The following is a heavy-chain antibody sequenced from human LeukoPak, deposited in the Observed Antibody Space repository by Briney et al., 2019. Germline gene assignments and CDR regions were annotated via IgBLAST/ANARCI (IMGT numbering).Heavy chain of an antibody. D-gene: IGHD2-2*01. CDR2: INHSGST. CDR1: GGSFSGYY. Sequence: WETLSLTCAVYGGSFSGYYWSWIRQPPGKGLEWIGEINHSGSTNYNPSLKSRVTISVDTSKNQFSLKLSSVTAADTAVYYCARGRPPPGFYCSSTSCRRVSYYYMDVWGKGTTVTVSS. CDR3: ARGRPPPGFYCSSTSCRRVSYYYMDV. J-gene: IGHJ6*03. V-gene: IGHV4-34*01.